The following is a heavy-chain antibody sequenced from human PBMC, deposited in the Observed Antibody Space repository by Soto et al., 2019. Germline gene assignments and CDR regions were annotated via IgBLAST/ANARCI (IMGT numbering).Heavy chain of an antibody. CDR2: VNWNSVTT. V-gene: IGHV3-20*04. J-gene: IGHJ3*01. CDR3: ARGLDAFDL. Sequence: EVQLVETGGGVVRPGGSLRLSCAASGFTFDHYGMTWVRQAPGRSLEWVAGVNWNSVTTGYGDAVKGRFTAHRDNAKNSLYFEMSSLRIEDTSIYYCARGLDAFDLWGQGTWVTVSS. CDR1: GFTFDHYG.